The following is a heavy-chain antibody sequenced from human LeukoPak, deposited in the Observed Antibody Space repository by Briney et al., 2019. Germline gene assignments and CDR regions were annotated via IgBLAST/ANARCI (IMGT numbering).Heavy chain of an antibody. D-gene: IGHD3-22*01. Sequence: GGSLRLSCAASGFTFDNYGMTWVRQVPGKGLEWVSGVNWNGGSTGYADSVKGRSTISRDNAKNSLYLQMNSLRAEDTALYYCARASLYDNSAYYLDYWGQGTLVTVSS. CDR2: VNWNGGST. V-gene: IGHV3-20*04. J-gene: IGHJ4*02. CDR1: GFTFDNYG. CDR3: ARASLYDNSAYYLDY.